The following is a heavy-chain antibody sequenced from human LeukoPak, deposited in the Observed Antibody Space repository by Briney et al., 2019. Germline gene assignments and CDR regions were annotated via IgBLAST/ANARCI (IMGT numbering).Heavy chain of an antibody. CDR1: GFTFSSYS. D-gene: IGHD2-15*01. CDR3: ARDRYCSGGSCYRYYYYGMDV. V-gene: IGHV3-48*02. CDR2: ISSSSTI. J-gene: IGHJ6*02. Sequence: QTGGSLRLSCAASGFTFSSYSMNWVRQAPGKGLEWVSYISSSSTIYYADSVKGRFTISRDNAKNSLYLQMNSLRDEDTAVYYCARDRYCSGGSCYRYYYYGMDVWGQGTTVTVSS.